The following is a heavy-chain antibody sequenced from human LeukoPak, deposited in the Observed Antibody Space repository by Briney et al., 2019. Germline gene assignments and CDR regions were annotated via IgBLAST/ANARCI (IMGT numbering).Heavy chain of an antibody. CDR1: NFSFGYYG. D-gene: IGHD6-13*01. V-gene: IGHV3-48*04. CDR2: ITATSGSV. CDR3: AREMESGIAAAGSGLYYYYMDV. Sequence: GGSLRLSCTGSNFSFGYYGMNWVRQTPGKGLEWLSYITATSGSVYYADSVKGRFTISRDNSKNSLYLQMNSLRAEDTAVYYCAREMESGIAAAGSGLYYYYMDVWGKGTTVTVSS. J-gene: IGHJ6*03.